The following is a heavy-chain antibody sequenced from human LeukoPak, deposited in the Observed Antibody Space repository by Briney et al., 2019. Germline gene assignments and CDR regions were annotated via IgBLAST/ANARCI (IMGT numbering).Heavy chain of an antibody. Sequence: GGSLRPSCAASGFTFSSYWMSWVRQTPEKGLEWVANIKQDESEIYYVDSVKGRFTISRDNAKNSLYLQMNSLRADDTAVYYCARDKIVGPTTLDYWGQGTLVTVSS. D-gene: IGHD1-26*01. J-gene: IGHJ4*02. CDR2: IKQDESEI. CDR3: ARDKIVGPTTLDY. CDR1: GFTFSSYW. V-gene: IGHV3-7*03.